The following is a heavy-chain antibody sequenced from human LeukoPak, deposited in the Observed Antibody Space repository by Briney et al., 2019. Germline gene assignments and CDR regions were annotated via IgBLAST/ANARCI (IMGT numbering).Heavy chain of an antibody. V-gene: IGHV1-46*01. CDR3: ARAHADGLGLNLYYYYYMDV. CDR1: GYTFTSYY. Sequence: GPVKVSCKASGYTFTSYYMHWVRQAPGQGLEWMGIINPSGGSTSYAQKFQGRVTMTRDTSTSTVYMELSSLRSGDTAVYYCARAHADGLGLNLYYYYYMDVWGKGTTVTISS. CDR2: INPSGGST. D-gene: IGHD3/OR15-3a*01. J-gene: IGHJ6*03.